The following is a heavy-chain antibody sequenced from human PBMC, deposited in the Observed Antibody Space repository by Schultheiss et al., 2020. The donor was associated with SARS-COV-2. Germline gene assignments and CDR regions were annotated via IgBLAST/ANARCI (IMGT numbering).Heavy chain of an antibody. V-gene: IGHV3-30*04. J-gene: IGHJ6*03. CDR2: ISYDGSNI. Sequence: GGSLRLSCAASGFPFSSYAMHWVRQAPGKGLEWVAVISYDGSNIYYADSVKGRFTISRDNSKNTLYLQMNSLRAEDTAVYYCATQGRVPPNKYYYYMDVWGKGTTVTVSS. D-gene: IGHD1/OR15-1a*01. CDR1: GFPFSSYA. CDR3: ATQGRVPPNKYYYYMDV.